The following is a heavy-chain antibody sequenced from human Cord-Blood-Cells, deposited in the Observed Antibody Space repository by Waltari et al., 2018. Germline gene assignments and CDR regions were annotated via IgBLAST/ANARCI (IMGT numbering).Heavy chain of an antibody. J-gene: IGHJ3*02. Sequence: QVQLVQSGAEVKKPGASVKVSCKASGYTFTGYYMHWVRQAPGQGLDVMVWINPNRGGTNHAKKFQGRVTMTRDTSLSTAYMELSRLRSDDTAVDYCAREVKWDDAFDIWGQGTMVTVSS. CDR2: INPNRGGT. CDR3: AREVKWDDAFDI. D-gene: IGHD1-26*01. CDR1: GYTFTGYY. V-gene: IGHV1-2*02.